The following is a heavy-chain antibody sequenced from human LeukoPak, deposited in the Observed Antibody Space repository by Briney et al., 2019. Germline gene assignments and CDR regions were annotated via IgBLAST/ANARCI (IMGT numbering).Heavy chain of an antibody. CDR1: GGSFSSGGYY. V-gene: IGHV4-30-2*01. CDR2: IYHSGST. CDR3: ARDSTTGTTSRRFDY. D-gene: IGHD1-1*01. J-gene: IGHJ4*02. Sequence: SETLSLTCTVSGGSFSSGGYYWSWIRQPPGKGLEWIGYIYHSGSTYYNPSLKSRVTISVDRSKNQFSLKLSSVTAADTAVYYCARDSTTGTTSRRFDYWGQGTLVTVSS.